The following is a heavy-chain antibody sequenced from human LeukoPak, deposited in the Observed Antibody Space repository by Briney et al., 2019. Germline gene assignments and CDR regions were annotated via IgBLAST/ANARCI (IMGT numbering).Heavy chain of an antibody. Sequence: SETLSLTCTISGGSISSYYWSWIRQPPGKGLEWIGYIYYSGSTDYNPSLKSRVTISVDTSKSQFSLKLSSVTAADTALYYCARTPTTYTYGTFDSWGQGTLVTVSS. V-gene: IGHV4-59*01. CDR2: IYYSGST. CDR3: ARTPTTYTYGTFDS. CDR1: GGSISSYY. D-gene: IGHD5-18*01. J-gene: IGHJ4*02.